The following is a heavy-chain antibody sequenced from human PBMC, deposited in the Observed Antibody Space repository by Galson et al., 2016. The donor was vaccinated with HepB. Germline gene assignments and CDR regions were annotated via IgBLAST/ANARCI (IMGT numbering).Heavy chain of an antibody. D-gene: IGHD2-2*01. Sequence: SLRLSCAASGFTFGDYYMSWIRQAPGKGLEWVSYISSSGSTIYYADSVKGRFTISRDNAKNSLYLQMNSLRAEDTAVYSCARSLPSPSPLWYSDGMDVWGKGTTVTFSS. V-gene: IGHV3-11*01. CDR1: GFTFGDYY. CDR3: ARSLPSPSPLWYSDGMDV. CDR2: ISSSGSTI. J-gene: IGHJ6*04.